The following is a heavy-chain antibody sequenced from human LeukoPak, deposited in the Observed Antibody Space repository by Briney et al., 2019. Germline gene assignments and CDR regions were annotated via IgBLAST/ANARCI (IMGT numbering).Heavy chain of an antibody. CDR2: IYYSGST. D-gene: IGHD3-9*01. CDR1: GGSISSSSYY. CDR3: ARVPRGVLTGYSPHGMGAFDI. V-gene: IGHV4-39*07. J-gene: IGHJ3*02. Sequence: SETLSLTCTVSGGSISSSSYYWGWIRQPPGKGLEWIGSIYYSGSTYYNPSLKSRVTISVDTSKNQFSLKLSSVTAADTAVYYCARVPRGVLTGYSPHGMGAFDIWGQGTMVTVSS.